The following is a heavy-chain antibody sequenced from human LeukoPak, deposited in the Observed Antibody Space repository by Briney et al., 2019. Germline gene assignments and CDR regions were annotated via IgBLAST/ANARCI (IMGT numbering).Heavy chain of an antibody. J-gene: IGHJ4*02. V-gene: IGHV3-23*01. D-gene: IGHD3-22*01. CDR1: GSTFSSYA. CDR3: ANGDYYDKEYYFDY. CDR2: ISGSGGST. Sequence: GGSLRLSCAASGSTFSSYAMSWVRQAPGKGLEWVSAISGSGGSTYYADSVKGRFTISRDNSKNTLYLQMNSLRAEDTAVYYCANGDYYDKEYYFDYWGQGTLVTVSS.